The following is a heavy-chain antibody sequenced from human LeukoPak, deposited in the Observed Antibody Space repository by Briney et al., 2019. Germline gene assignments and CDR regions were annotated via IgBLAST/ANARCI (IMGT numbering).Heavy chain of an antibody. CDR1: EYTFTSYD. D-gene: IGHD6-6*01. CDR2: MNPNSGNT. Sequence: ASVKVSCKASEYTFTSYDINWVRQATGQGLEWMGWMNPNSGNTGYAQKFQGRVTMTRVTSISTAYMELNNMTSEDTAVYYCARGSWGEIAGRKSFEFWGQGSLVAVSS. V-gene: IGHV1-8*01. J-gene: IGHJ4*02. CDR3: ARGSWGEIAGRKSFEF.